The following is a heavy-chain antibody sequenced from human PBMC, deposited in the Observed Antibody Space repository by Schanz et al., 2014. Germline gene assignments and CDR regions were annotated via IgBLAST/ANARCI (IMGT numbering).Heavy chain of an antibody. CDR1: GFTFSDHY. J-gene: IGHJ4*02. CDR2: ISSGSSYA. Sequence: VQLLESGGGLVQPGGSLRLSCAASGFTFSDHYMDWVRQAPGKGLEWVSDISSGSSYANYADSVKGRFTISRDNAKNSLYLQMNSLRAGDTAVYYCARGTDWNLHYWGQGALVTVSS. D-gene: IGHD1-1*01. CDR3: ARGTDWNLHY. V-gene: IGHV3-11*03.